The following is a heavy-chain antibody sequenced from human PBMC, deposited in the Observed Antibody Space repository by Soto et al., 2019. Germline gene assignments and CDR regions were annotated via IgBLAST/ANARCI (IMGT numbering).Heavy chain of an antibody. J-gene: IGHJ4*02. V-gene: IGHV1-46*04. CDR1: GFPFTSFY. D-gene: IGHD1-26*01. CDR2: ISPSGDRT. Sequence: VASLKVSCKASGFPFTSFYMHWVRQAPGQGLEWMGIISPSGDRTSFAQRLQGRVTMTRDTSTSTVYMELSSLNSEDTAVYYCAREVTVGVGATDYWGQGTLVTVSS. CDR3: AREVTVGVGATDY.